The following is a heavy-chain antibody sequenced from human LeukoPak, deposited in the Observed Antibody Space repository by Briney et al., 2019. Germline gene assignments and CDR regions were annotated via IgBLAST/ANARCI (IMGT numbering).Heavy chain of an antibody. CDR3: TTRITMVRGSNGAFDT. D-gene: IGHD3-10*01. Sequence: KPGGSLRLSCAASGFTFSNAWMSWVRQAPGKGLEWVGRIKIKTDGGTTDYPAPVKGRFTISRDDSKNTLYLQMNSLKTEDTAVYYCTTRITMVRGSNGAFDTWGQGTMVTVSS. CDR1: GFTFSNAW. CDR2: IKIKTDGGTT. J-gene: IGHJ3*02. V-gene: IGHV3-15*01.